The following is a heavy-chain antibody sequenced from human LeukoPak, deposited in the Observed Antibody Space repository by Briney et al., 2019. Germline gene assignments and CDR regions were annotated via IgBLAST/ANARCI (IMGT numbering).Heavy chain of an antibody. CDR3: ARGHFAWFDP. D-gene: IGHD3-3*02. V-gene: IGHV4-38-2*01. Sequence: PSETLSLTCAVSGYSISSGYYWGWIRQPPGKGLGWIGSINHSGNTYYNPSLKSRVTISVDTSKNQFSLKLSSVTAADTAVYYCARGHFAWFDPWGQGTLVTVSS. CDR2: INHSGNT. CDR1: GYSISSGYY. J-gene: IGHJ5*02.